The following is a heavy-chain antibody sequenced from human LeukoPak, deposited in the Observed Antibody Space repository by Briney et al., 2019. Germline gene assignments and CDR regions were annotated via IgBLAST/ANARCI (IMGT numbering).Heavy chain of an antibody. J-gene: IGHJ4*02. CDR1: GFTFRKYW. Sequence: QSGGSLRLSCAASGFTFRKYWMAWVRQAPGQGLEWVATIAANGYDKDYEEPLKGRFTISRDNAKNSLSLQIDNLRAEDTALYYCAREVFFQFDYWGQGALVTVSS. CDR3: AREVFFQFDY. V-gene: IGHV3-7*03. CDR2: IAANGYDK.